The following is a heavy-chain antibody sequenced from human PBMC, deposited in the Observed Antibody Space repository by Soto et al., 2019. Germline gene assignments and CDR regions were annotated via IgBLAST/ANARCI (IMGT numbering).Heavy chain of an antibody. Sequence: QVQLVQSGAEVKKPGASVKVSCKASGYTFTGYYMHWVRQAPGQGLEWMGWINPNSGGTNYAQKFQGRVTMTRDTSISTAYMELSRLRSDDTAVYYCAREDSSSWSYYSYYYGMDVWGQGTTVTVSS. D-gene: IGHD6-13*01. J-gene: IGHJ6*02. CDR2: INPNSGGT. CDR1: GYTFTGYY. V-gene: IGHV1-2*02. CDR3: AREDSSSWSYYSYYYGMDV.